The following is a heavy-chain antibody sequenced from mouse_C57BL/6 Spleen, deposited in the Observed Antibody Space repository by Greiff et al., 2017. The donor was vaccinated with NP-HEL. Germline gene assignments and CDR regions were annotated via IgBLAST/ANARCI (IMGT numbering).Heavy chain of an antibody. V-gene: IGHV1-64*01. CDR3: ARELYYYGSRGFAY. Sequence: QVQLQQPGAELVKPGASVKLSCKASGYTFTSYWMHWVKQRPGQGLEWIGMIHPNSGSTNYNEKFKSKATLTVDKSSSTAYMQLSSLTSEDSAVYYCARELYYYGSRGFAYWGQGTLVTVSA. J-gene: IGHJ3*01. D-gene: IGHD1-1*01. CDR2: IHPNSGST. CDR1: GYTFTSYW.